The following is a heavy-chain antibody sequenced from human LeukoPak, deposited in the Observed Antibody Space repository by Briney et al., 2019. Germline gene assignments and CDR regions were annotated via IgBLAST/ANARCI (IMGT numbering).Heavy chain of an antibody. J-gene: IGHJ6*03. CDR2: FFSGNL. CDR1: GGSIRNYY. Sequence: PSETLSLTCTVSGGSIRNYYWSWIRQSPGEGLEWIGYFFSGNLNYNPALKSRLTISVVTSKNQLSLSLSSVTAADTAVYYCARGAYCNTANCYAPDYHYMDVWGKGTTVTVSS. D-gene: IGHD2/OR15-2a*01. V-gene: IGHV4-59*01. CDR3: ARGAYCNTANCYAPDYHYMDV.